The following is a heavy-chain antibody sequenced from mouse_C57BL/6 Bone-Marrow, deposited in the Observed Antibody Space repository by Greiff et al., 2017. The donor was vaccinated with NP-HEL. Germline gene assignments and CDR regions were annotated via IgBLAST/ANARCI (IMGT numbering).Heavy chain of an antibody. Sequence: DVMLVESGGDLVKPGGSLKLSCAASGFTFSSYGMSWVRQTPDKRLEWVATISSGGSYTYYPDSVKGRFTISRDNAKNTLYLQMSSLKSEDTAMYYCARHAPLYYFDYWGQGTTLTVSS. J-gene: IGHJ2*01. CDR2: ISSGGSYT. CDR1: GFTFSSYG. CDR3: ARHAPLYYFDY. V-gene: IGHV5-6*02. D-gene: IGHD6-1*01.